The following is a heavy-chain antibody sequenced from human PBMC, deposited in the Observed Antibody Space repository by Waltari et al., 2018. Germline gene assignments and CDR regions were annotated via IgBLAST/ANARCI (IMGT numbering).Heavy chain of an antibody. Sequence: EVQLVESGGGLVQPGGSLRLSCAASGFTFSYFRMNWVRQAPGKGVEGVSDISSISSSLYYADSVKGRFTISRDNAKNSLYLQMNSLRAEDTAVYYCARADGFYYGYWGQGTLVTVSS. J-gene: IGHJ4*02. CDR2: ISSISSSL. CDR3: ARADGFYYGY. CDR1: GFTFSYFR. V-gene: IGHV3-48*04. D-gene: IGHD3-22*01.